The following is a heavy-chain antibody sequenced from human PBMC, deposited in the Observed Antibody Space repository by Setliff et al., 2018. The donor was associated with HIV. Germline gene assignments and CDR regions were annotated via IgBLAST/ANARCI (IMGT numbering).Heavy chain of an antibody. D-gene: IGHD3-22*01. V-gene: IGHV1-2*06. CDR3: ARGADHFDTSGFYSFFDP. CDR2: ISPDIGDT. J-gene: IGHJ5*02. CDR1: GYTFNDNY. Sequence: ASVKVSCKASGYTFNDNYIHWVRQAPGQGLEWMGRISPDIGDTNYAQMFHGRVTMTRDTSISTAYMELSSLKPDDTAVYYCARGADHFDTSGFYSFFDPWGQETLVTVSS.